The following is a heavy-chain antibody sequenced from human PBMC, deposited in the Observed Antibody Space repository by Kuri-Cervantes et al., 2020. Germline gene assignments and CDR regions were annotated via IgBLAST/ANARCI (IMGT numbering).Heavy chain of an antibody. CDR1: GFTFSSYA. D-gene: IGHD3-22*01. Sequence: GESLKISCAASGFTFSSYAMHWVRQAPGKGLEWVAVISYDGSNKYYADSVKGRFTISRDNSKNTLYLQMNSLRAEDTAVYYCARDPVTMIVGSLFDYWGQGTLVTVSS. V-gene: IGHV3-30-3*01. CDR3: ARDPVTMIVGSLFDY. CDR2: ISYDGSNK. J-gene: IGHJ4*02.